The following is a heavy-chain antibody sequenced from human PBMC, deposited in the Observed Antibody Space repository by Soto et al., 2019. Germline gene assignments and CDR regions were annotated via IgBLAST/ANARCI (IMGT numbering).Heavy chain of an antibody. V-gene: IGHV1-69*13. J-gene: IGHJ5*02. D-gene: IGHD5-18*01. CDR2: IIPIFGTA. Sequence: EASVKVSCKASGGTFSSYAISWVRQAPGQGLEWMGGIIPIFGTANYAQKFQGRVTITADEATSTAYMELSSLRSEDTAVYYCARGGEYSYGYRDWFEPWGQGPLVTVSS. CDR1: GGTFSSYA. CDR3: ARGGEYSYGYRDWFEP.